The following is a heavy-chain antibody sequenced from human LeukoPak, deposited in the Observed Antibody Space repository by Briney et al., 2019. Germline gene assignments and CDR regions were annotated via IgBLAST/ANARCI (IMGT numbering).Heavy chain of an antibody. J-gene: IGHJ4*02. CDR3: ARAGENYYDFYY. CDR1: GYTFTGYY. D-gene: IGHD1-26*01. CDR2: INPNSGGT. Sequence: ASVKVSCKASGYTFTGYYMHWLRQAPGQGLEWMGWINPNSGGTNYAERFQGRVTMTSDTSTSIVYMELSSLGSEDTAVYYCARAGENYYDFYYWGQGTLVTVSS. V-gene: IGHV1-2*02.